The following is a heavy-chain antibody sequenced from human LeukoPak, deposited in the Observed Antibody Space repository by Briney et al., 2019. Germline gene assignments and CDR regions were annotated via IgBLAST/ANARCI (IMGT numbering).Heavy chain of an antibody. V-gene: IGHV3-13*01. CDR3: ARVNYDSSGYYLDY. CDR2: IGTAGDT. Sequence: GGSLRLSCAASGFTFSSYDMPWVRHATGKGLEWVSAIGTAGDTYYPGSVRGRFTISRENAKNSLYLQMNSLRAGDTAVYYCARVNYDSSGYYLDYWGQGTLVTVSS. J-gene: IGHJ4*02. CDR1: GFTFSSYD. D-gene: IGHD3-22*01.